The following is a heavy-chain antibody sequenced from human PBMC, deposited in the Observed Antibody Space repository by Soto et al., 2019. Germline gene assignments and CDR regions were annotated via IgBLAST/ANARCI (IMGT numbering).Heavy chain of an antibody. CDR1: GYTFTGYY. Sequence: QVQLVQSGAEVKKPGASVKVSCKASGYTFTGYYMHWVRQAPGQGLEWMGWINPNSGGTNYARKFQGRVTMTRDTSISTAYMELSRLRSDDTAVYYCASNVDTAMAAELDYWGQGTLVTVSS. J-gene: IGHJ4*02. V-gene: IGHV1-2*02. CDR2: INPNSGGT. CDR3: ASNVDTAMAAELDY. D-gene: IGHD5-18*01.